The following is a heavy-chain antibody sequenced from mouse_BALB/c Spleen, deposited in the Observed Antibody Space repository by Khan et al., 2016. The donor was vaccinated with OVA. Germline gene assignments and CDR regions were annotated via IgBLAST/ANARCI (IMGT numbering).Heavy chain of an antibody. Sequence: EVELVESGGDLVKPGGSLKLSCAASGFTFSSYSMSWVRPTPDKRLEWVATISSDGDYTYFPDSVKGRFTISRDNAKNTLNLQMSSLKSEDTALYYCARHLTGSFAYWGQGTRGTVSA. V-gene: IGHV5-6*01. J-gene: IGHJ3*01. CDR2: ISSDGDYT. CDR3: ARHLTGSFAY. CDR1: GFTFSSYS.